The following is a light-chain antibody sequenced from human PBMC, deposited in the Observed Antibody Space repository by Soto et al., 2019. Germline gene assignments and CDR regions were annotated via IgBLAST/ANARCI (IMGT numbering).Light chain of an antibody. CDR3: SSYIGTSTIYV. CDR2: EVS. J-gene: IGLJ1*01. V-gene: IGLV2-14*01. CDR1: SSDVGGYDY. Sequence: LTQPASVSGSPGQSITISCTGTSSDVGGYDYVSWYQQYPGTAPKLMIFEVSNRPSGVSNRFSGSKSGNTASLTISGLQAEDEADYYCSSYIGTSTIYVLGTGTKVTVL.